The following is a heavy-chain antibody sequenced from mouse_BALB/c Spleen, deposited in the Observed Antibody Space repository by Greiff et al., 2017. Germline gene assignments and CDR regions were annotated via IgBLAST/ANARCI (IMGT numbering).Heavy chain of an antibody. CDR3: ASFYDYDDGPRFAY. J-gene: IGHJ3*01. CDR2: IWAGGST. D-gene: IGHD2-4*01. CDR1: GFSLTSYG. Sequence: VKLMESGPGLVAPSQSLSITCTVSGFSLTSYGVHWVRQPPGKGLEWLGVIWAGGSTNYNSALMSRLSISKDNSKSQVFLKMNSLQTDDTAMYYCASFYDYDDGPRFAYWGQGTLVTVSA. V-gene: IGHV2-9*02.